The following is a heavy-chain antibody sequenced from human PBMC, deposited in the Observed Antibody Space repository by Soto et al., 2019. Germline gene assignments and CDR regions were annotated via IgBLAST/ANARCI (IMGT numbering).Heavy chain of an antibody. D-gene: IGHD3-3*01. Sequence: SETLSLTCTVSGGSISSGSYYWSWIRQHPGKGLEWIGYIYYSGSTYYNPSLKSRVTISVDTSKNQFSLKLSSVTAADTAVYYCARVRKLLGQAWGQGTLVTVTS. V-gene: IGHV4-31*03. CDR2: IYYSGST. J-gene: IGHJ5*02. CDR3: ARVRKLLGQA. CDR1: GGSISSGSYY.